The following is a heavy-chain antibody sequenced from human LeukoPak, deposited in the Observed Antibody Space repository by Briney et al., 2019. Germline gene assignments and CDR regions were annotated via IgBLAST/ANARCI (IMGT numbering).Heavy chain of an antibody. Sequence: GGSLRLSCAASGFTFSTHAMHWVRQAPGKGLEWVAIISYDGVNKYYADSVKGRFTISRDNSKNTLYLQMNSLRAEDTAVYYCARVQPNGLDGMDVWGQGTTVTVSS. J-gene: IGHJ6*02. CDR1: GFTFSTHA. V-gene: IGHV3-30*04. D-gene: IGHD4/OR15-4a*01. CDR2: ISYDGVNK. CDR3: ARVQPNGLDGMDV.